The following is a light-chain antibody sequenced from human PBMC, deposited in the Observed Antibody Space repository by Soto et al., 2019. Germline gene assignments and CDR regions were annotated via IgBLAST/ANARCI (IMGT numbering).Light chain of an antibody. CDR1: QSVSSSY. CDR3: QQYGRSPPWT. J-gene: IGKJ1*01. Sequence: EIVLTQSPGTLSLSPGERATLSCRASQSVSSSYLAWYQQKPGQAPRLLIFDTSNRATGIPDRFSGSGSGTDVTLTISRLEPEDFAVYYCQQYGRSPPWTFGQGTKVEIK. CDR2: DTS. V-gene: IGKV3-20*01.